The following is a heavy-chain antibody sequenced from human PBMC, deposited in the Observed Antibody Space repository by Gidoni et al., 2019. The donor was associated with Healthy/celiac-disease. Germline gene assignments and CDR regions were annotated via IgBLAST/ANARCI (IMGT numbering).Heavy chain of an antibody. Sequence: QVQLQQWGAGLLKPSETLSLTCAVYGGSFRGYYWSWIRQPPGKGLEWIGEINHSGSTNYNPSLKSRVTISVDTSKNQFSLKLSSVTAADTAVYYCARVWGSIAAAGTLVDYWGQGTLVTVSS. CDR3: ARVWGSIAAAGTLVDY. J-gene: IGHJ4*02. CDR1: GGSFRGYY. V-gene: IGHV4-34*01. D-gene: IGHD6-13*01. CDR2: INHSGST.